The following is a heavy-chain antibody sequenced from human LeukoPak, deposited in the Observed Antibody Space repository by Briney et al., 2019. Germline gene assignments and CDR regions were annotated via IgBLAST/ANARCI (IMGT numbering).Heavy chain of an antibody. CDR2: IKQDGSEK. V-gene: IGHV3-7*01. CDR3: ARGGIAVAGTRENYYHYYMDV. Sequence: GGSLRLSCAASGFTFSSYWMSWVRQAPGKGLEWVANIKQDGSEKYYVDSVKGRFTISRDNAKNSLYLQMNSLRAEDTAVYYCARGGIAVAGTRENYYHYYMDVWGKGTTVTVSS. D-gene: IGHD6-19*01. J-gene: IGHJ6*03. CDR1: GFTFSSYW.